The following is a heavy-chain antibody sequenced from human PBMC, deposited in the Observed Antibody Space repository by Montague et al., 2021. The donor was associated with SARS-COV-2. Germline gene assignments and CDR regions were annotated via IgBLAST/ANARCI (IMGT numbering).Heavy chain of an antibody. V-gene: IGHV4-59*01. Sequence: SETLSLTCTVSGGSISRYYWNRIRQPPGKGLEWIAYIYYSGSTNYNPSLKSRVTISVDTSKNQFSLKLSSVTAADTAVYYCARSRENYNILTGYPYYFDYWGQGTLVTVSS. D-gene: IGHD3-9*01. CDR3: ARSRENYNILTGYPYYFDY. CDR1: GGSISRYY. CDR2: IYYSGST. J-gene: IGHJ4*02.